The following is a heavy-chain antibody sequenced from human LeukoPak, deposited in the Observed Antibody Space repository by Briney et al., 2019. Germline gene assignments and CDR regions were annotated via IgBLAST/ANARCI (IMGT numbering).Heavy chain of an antibody. D-gene: IGHD2-15*01. V-gene: IGHV4-30-4*01. Sequence: SQTLSLTCAVSGGSISSDGYYWSWIRQPPGKGLEWIGYIYYSGSAYYNPSLKTRVTISVDTSKNQFSLKLSSVTAADTAVYYCARDRGYCSGSSCYFYGMDVWGQGTTVTVSS. CDR2: IYYSGSA. CDR1: GGSISSDGYY. J-gene: IGHJ6*02. CDR3: ARDRGYCSGSSCYFYGMDV.